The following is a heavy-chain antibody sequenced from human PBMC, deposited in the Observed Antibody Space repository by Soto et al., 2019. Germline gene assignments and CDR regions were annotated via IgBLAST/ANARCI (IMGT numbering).Heavy chain of an antibody. CDR3: ARPPHNYGDDFRRAFDI. D-gene: IGHD4-17*01. Sequence: GGSLRLSCAASGFTFSSYSMNWVRQAPGKGLEWVSYISSSSSTIYYADSVKGRFTISRDNAKNSLYLQMNSLRAEDTAVYYCARPPHNYGDDFRRAFDIWGQGTRVTVS. CDR2: ISSSSSTI. J-gene: IGHJ3*02. V-gene: IGHV3-48*01. CDR1: GFTFSSYS.